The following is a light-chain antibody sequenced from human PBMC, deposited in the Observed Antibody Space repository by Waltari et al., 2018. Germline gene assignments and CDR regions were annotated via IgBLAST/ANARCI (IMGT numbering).Light chain of an antibody. CDR3: QQYDNLPGGT. Sequence: IQMTQSPSSLSASLGDRVTITCQASQDISNYLKWYQQKPGKAPKLLIYDASNLETGVPSRFSGSGSGTDFTFTISSLQPEDIATYYCQQYDNLPGGTFGQGTKVEIK. CDR1: QDISNY. V-gene: IGKV1-33*01. J-gene: IGKJ1*01. CDR2: DAS.